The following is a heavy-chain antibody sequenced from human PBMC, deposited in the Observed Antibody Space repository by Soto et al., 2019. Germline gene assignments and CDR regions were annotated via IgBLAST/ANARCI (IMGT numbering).Heavy chain of an antibody. Sequence: GGSLRLSCAASGFTFSSYGMHWVRQAPGKGLEWVAVISYDGSNKYYADSVKGRFTISRDNSKNTLYLQMNSLRAEDTAVYYCANLYYYDSSGSFDYWGQGTLVTVSS. CDR2: ISYDGSNK. CDR1: GFTFSSYG. V-gene: IGHV3-30*18. D-gene: IGHD3-22*01. J-gene: IGHJ4*02. CDR3: ANLYYYDSSGSFDY.